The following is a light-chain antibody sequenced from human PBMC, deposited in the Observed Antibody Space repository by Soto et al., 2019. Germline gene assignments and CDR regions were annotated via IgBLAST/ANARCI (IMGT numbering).Light chain of an antibody. V-gene: IGKV3-15*01. CDR3: QQYDTWPLYT. CDR2: AAS. Sequence: IVMTQSPVTLSVSPGEGAALSCRASQSVAINLAWYQQRHGQAPRLLIYAASTRVTGIPARFSGSGSGPEFTLTISGLQPEDFASYYCQQYDTWPLYTFGQGTKLEIK. J-gene: IGKJ2*01. CDR1: QSVAIN.